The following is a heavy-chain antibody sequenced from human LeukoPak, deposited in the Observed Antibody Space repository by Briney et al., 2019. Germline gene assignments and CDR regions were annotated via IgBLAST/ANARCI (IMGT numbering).Heavy chain of an antibody. CDR1: GYTFTSYG. Sequence: ASVKVFCKASGYTFTSYGISWVRQAPGQGLEWMGWISAYNGNTNYAQKLQGRVTMTTDTSTSTAYMELRSLRSDDTAVYYCARDSYYYDSSGYYPHYFDYWGQGTLVTVSS. CDR2: ISAYNGNT. D-gene: IGHD3-22*01. V-gene: IGHV1-18*01. CDR3: ARDSYYYDSSGYYPHYFDY. J-gene: IGHJ4*02.